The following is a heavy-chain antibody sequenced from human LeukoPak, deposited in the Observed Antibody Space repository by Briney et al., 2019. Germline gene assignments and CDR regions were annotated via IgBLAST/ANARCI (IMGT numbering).Heavy chain of an antibody. V-gene: IGHV4-31*03. CDR1: GVSISSGGYY. D-gene: IGHD7-27*01. CDR2: IYYSGST. J-gene: IGHJ5*02. CDR3: ARDRVRLGYNWFDP. Sequence: SETLSLTCTVSGVSISSGGYYWSWMRQPPGKGLEWIGYIYYSGSTYYNPSLKSRVTISVDTSKNQFSLKLSSVTAADTAVYYCARDRVRLGYNWFDPGGEGTLVTVSS.